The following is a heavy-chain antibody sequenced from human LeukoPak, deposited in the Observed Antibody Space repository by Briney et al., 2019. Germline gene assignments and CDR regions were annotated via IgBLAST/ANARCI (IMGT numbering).Heavy chain of an antibody. Sequence: GGSLRLSCAASGFTFSSYGMHWVRQAPGKGLEWVAVISYDGSNKYYADSVKGRFTISRDNFKNTLYLQMNSLRAEDTAVYYCAKEVGDWGQGTLVTVSS. V-gene: IGHV3-30*18. CDR2: ISYDGSNK. D-gene: IGHD3-3*01. CDR3: AKEVGD. CDR1: GFTFSSYG. J-gene: IGHJ4*02.